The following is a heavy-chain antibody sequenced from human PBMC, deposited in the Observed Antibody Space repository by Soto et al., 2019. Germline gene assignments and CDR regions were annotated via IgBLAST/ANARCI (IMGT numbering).Heavy chain of an antibody. J-gene: IGHJ6*03. Sequence: GGSLRLSCAASGFIFSNAWMSWVRQAPGKGLECIGRIKSKNDGGTTDYAAPVKGRFTISRDDSKNTLYLQMNSLKTEDTAVYYCTTDYCSGGSCYSGFYFMDVWGKGTTVTVSS. D-gene: IGHD2-15*01. CDR3: TTDYCSGGSCYSGFYFMDV. CDR1: GFIFSNAW. V-gene: IGHV3-15*01. CDR2: IKSKNDGGTT.